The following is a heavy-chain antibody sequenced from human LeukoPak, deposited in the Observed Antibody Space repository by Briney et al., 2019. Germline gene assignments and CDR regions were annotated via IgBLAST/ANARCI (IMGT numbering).Heavy chain of an antibody. CDR1: GYIFTSYW. CDR3: ARPNMRLIAAPDAFDI. J-gene: IGHJ3*02. D-gene: IGHD6-6*01. CDR2: IYPGDSDT. V-gene: IGHV5-51*01. Sequence: GESLKISCKGSGYIFTSYWIGWVRQMPGKGLEWMGIIYPGDSDTRYSPSFQGQVTISADKSISTAYLQWSSLKASDTAMYYCARPNMRLIAAPDAFDIWGQGTMVTVSS.